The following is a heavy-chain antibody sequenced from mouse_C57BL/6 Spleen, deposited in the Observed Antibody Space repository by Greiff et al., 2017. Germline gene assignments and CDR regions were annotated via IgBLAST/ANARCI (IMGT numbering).Heavy chain of an antibody. CDR2: IRNKANGYTT. D-gene: IGHD3-3*01. Sequence: EVMLVESGGGLVQPGGSLSLSCAASGFTFTDYYMSWVRQPPGKALEWLGFIRNKANGYTTEYSASVKGRFTISRDNSQSILYLQMNALRAEDSATYYCARYTGGRSYAMDYWGQGTSVTVSS. CDR3: ARYTGGRSYAMDY. CDR1: GFTFTDYY. V-gene: IGHV7-3*01. J-gene: IGHJ4*01.